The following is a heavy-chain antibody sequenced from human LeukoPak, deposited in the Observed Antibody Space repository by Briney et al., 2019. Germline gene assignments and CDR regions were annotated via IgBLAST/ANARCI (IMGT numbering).Heavy chain of an antibody. Sequence: SETLSLTCTVSGGSISSYYWSWIRQPPGKGLEWIGYIYTSGSTNYNPSPKSRVTISVDTSKNQFSLKLSSVTAADTAVYYCARVNWNYGVFDYWGQGTLVTVSS. J-gene: IGHJ4*02. CDR3: ARVNWNYGVFDY. V-gene: IGHV4-4*09. CDR2: IYTSGST. CDR1: GGSISSYY. D-gene: IGHD1-7*01.